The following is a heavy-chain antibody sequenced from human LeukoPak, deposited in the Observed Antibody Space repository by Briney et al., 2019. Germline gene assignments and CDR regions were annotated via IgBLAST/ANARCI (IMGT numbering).Heavy chain of an antibody. D-gene: IGHD6-13*01. J-gene: IGHJ5*02. CDR3: ARDLDSSLNWFDP. CDR1: GFTFSSYG. Sequence: GRSLRLSCAASGFTFSSYGMHWVRQAPGKGLEWVAVIWYDGSNKYYADSVKGRFTISRDNSKNTLYLQMNSLRAEDTAVYYCARDLDSSLNWFDPWGQGTLVTVSS. V-gene: IGHV3-33*01. CDR2: IWYDGSNK.